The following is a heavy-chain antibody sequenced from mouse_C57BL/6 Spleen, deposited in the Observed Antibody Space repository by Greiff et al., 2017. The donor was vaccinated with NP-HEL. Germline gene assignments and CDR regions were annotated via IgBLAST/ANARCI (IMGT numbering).Heavy chain of an antibody. V-gene: IGHV1-66*01. CDR2: IYPGSGNT. CDR3: ARSTTVVAPYMDY. Sequence: VQLQESGPELVKPGASVKLSCKASGYSFTSYYIHWVKQRPGQGLEWIGWIYPGSGNTKYNEKFKGKATLTVDTSSSTAYMQLSSLTSEDSAVDYCARSTTVVAPYMDYWGQGTSLTVSS. J-gene: IGHJ4*01. D-gene: IGHD1-1*01. CDR1: GYSFTSYY.